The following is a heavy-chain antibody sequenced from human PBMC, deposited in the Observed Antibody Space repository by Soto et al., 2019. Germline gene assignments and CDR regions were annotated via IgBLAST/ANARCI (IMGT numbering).Heavy chain of an antibody. D-gene: IGHD6-13*01. J-gene: IGHJ4*02. CDR1: GGSFSGYY. V-gene: IGHV4-34*01. CDR2: INHSGST. CDR3: ARGYSSSWYANFDY. Sequence: QVQLQQWGAGLLKPSETLSLTCAVYGGSFSGYYWSWIRQPPGKGLEWIGEINHSGSTNYNPSLTSRVTISVDTSKNQFSLKLSSVTAADTAVYYCARGYSSSWYANFDYWGQGTLVTVSS.